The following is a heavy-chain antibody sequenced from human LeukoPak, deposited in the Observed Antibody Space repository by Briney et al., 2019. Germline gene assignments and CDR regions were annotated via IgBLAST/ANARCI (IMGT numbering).Heavy chain of an antibody. D-gene: IGHD2-15*01. J-gene: IGHJ4*02. CDR1: GFTFSNYI. Sequence: GGSLRLSCAASGFTFSNYIMHWVRQAPGKGLEWVGVTSYDGSKKYYADSVKGRFTISRDNSKNTLYLQMNSLRGEDTAVYYCASGGFDSDYWGQGTLVTVSS. V-gene: IGHV3-30*04. CDR3: ASGGFDSDY. CDR2: TSYDGSKK.